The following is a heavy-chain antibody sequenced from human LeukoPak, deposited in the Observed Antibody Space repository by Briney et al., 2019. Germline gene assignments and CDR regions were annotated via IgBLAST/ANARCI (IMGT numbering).Heavy chain of an antibody. D-gene: IGHD2-15*01. Sequence: GGSLRLSCAASGFTFSSYAMHWVRQAPGKGLEWVAVISYDGSNKYYADSVKGRFTISRDNSKNTLYLQMNSLRAEDTAVYYCARAPDPYCSGGSCYSENYFDYWGQGTLVTVSS. CDR3: ARAPDPYCSGGSCYSENYFDY. J-gene: IGHJ4*02. CDR1: GFTFSSYA. V-gene: IGHV3-30-3*01. CDR2: ISYDGSNK.